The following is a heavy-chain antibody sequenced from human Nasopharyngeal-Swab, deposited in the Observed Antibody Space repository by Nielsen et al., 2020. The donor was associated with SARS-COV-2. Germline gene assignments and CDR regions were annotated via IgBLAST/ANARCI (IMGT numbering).Heavy chain of an antibody. J-gene: IGHJ4*02. CDR2: ISYDGSNK. V-gene: IGHV3-30*18. D-gene: IGHD5-12*01. Sequence: WIRQPPGKGLEWVAVISYDGSNKYYADSVKGRLTISRDNSKNTLYLQMNSLRAEDTAVYYCAKEDIVATMFQIGYYFDYWGQGTLVTVSS. CDR3: AKEDIVATMFQIGYYFDY.